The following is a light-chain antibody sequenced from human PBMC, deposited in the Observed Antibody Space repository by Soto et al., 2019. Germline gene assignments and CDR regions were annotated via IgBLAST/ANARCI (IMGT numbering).Light chain of an antibody. V-gene: IGLV2-14*03. J-gene: IGLJ2*01. Sequence: QSALTQPASVSGSPGQSITISCTGTSSDVGNYNRVSWYQQHPGKVPKLLIYDVSNRPSGVSYRFSGSKSANTASLTISGLQAEDEADYYCSSYTTNCAVLFGGGTKVTVL. CDR2: DVS. CDR3: SSYTTNCAVL. CDR1: SSDVGNYNR.